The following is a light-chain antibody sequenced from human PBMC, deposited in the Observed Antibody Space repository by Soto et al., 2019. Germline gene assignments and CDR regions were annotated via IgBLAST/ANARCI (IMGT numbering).Light chain of an antibody. CDR3: QQYGSSPRT. V-gene: IGKV3-20*01. J-gene: IGKJ2*01. CDR1: QSVSSNY. Sequence: EIVLTQSPGNLSLSPGGRATLSCRASQSVSSNYLAWYQQKPGQPPRPLIYGASSRATGIPDRFSGSGSGTDFTLTINRLEPEDFALYSCQQYGSSPRTFGQGTKLEIK. CDR2: GAS.